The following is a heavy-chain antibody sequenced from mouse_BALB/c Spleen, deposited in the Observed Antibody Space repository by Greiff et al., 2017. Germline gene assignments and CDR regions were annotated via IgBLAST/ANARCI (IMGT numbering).Heavy chain of an antibody. Sequence: EVQRVESGGGLVKPGGSLKLSCAASGFTFSSYAMSWVRQTPEKRLEWVASISSGGSTYYPDSVKGRFTISRDNARNILYLQMSSLRSEDTAMYYCARGGYGNYVGAMDYWGQGTSVTVSS. CDR2: ISSGGST. J-gene: IGHJ4*01. D-gene: IGHD2-10*02. V-gene: IGHV5-6-5*01. CDR3: ARGGYGNYVGAMDY. CDR1: GFTFSSYA.